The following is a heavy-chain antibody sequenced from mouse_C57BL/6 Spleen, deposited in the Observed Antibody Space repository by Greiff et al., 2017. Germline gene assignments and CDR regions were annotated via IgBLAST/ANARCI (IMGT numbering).Heavy chain of an antibody. V-gene: IGHV5-17*01. D-gene: IGHD2-5*01. J-gene: IGHJ4*01. CDR2: ISSGSSTI. CDR3: ARRSNYSSYYAMDY. Sequence: EVHLVESGGGLVKPGGSLKLSCAASGFTFSDYGMHWVRQAPEKGLEWVAYISSGSSTIYYADTVKGRFTISRDNAKNTLFLQLTSLRSEDTAMYYCARRSNYSSYYAMDYWGQGTSVTVSS. CDR1: GFTFSDYG.